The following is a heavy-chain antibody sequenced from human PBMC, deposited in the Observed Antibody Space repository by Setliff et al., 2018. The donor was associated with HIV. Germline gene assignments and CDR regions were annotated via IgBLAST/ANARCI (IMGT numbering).Heavy chain of an antibody. CDR2: IRYYGSNE. CDR1: GFTFSTYG. Sequence: GGSLRLSCAASGFTFSTYGMHWVRQAPGKGLEWVTYIRYYGSNEYYAESVKGRFTISRDNSKNSLYLQMNNLRVEDTALYYCARGGDLDVWGKGTTVTVSS. D-gene: IGHD3-16*01. J-gene: IGHJ6*04. V-gene: IGHV3-30*02. CDR3: ARGGDLDV.